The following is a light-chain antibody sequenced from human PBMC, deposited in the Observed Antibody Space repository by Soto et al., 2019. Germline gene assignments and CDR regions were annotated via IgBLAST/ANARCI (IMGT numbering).Light chain of an antibody. Sequence: QSVLTQPPSASGTPGQRVTISCSGSTSNIGGNTVDWYQQLPGTAPKLLIYTNIQRPSGVPDRFSGSKSGTSASLAISGLHSEDEADYYCAAWDDSVNGWVFGGGTKLTVL. CDR1: TSNIGGNT. J-gene: IGLJ3*02. CDR3: AAWDDSVNGWV. CDR2: TNI. V-gene: IGLV1-44*01.